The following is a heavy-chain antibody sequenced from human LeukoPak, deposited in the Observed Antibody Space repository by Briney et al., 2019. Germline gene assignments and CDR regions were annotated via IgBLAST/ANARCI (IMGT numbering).Heavy chain of an antibody. V-gene: IGHV4-39*07. J-gene: IGHJ5*02. D-gene: IGHD6-19*01. Sequence: SETLSLTCTVSGGSVGSGSYYWSWIRQPPGKGLEWIGEINHSGSTNYNPSLKSRVTISVDTSKNQFSLKLSSVTAADTAVYYCARGIKSSGWYNWFDPWGQGTLVTVSS. CDR1: GGSVGSGSYY. CDR2: INHSGST. CDR3: ARGIKSSGWYNWFDP.